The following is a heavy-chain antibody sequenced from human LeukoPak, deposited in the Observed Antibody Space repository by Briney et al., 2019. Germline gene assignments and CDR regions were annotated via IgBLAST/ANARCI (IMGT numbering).Heavy chain of an antibody. V-gene: IGHV3-48*04. D-gene: IGHD3-9*01. CDR1: GFTFTNAW. Sequence: GGSLRLSCVGSGFTFTNAWLNWVRQAPGKGLEWVSYISDSSSTIYYADSVKGRFTISRDNAKNSLYLQMNSLRAEDTAVYYCARVEGPLRYFPIDYWGQGTLVTVSS. CDR2: ISDSSSTI. J-gene: IGHJ4*02. CDR3: ARVEGPLRYFPIDY.